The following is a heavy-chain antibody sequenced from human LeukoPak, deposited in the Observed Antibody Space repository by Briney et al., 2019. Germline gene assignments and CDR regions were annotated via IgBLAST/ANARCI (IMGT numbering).Heavy chain of an antibody. D-gene: IGHD3-3*01. CDR2: ISFDGGNT. CDR1: KFTFSSFA. V-gene: IGHV3-30*04. J-gene: IGHJ5*02. Sequence: PGGSLKLSCAASKFTFSSFAIHWVRQAPGKGLEWVALISFDGGNTLYADSVKGRFIISRDNSKSTLYLQMNSLRAEDTAVYYCAKDLKAVWSGSSSWFDPWGQGTLVTVSS. CDR3: AKDLKAVWSGSSSWFDP.